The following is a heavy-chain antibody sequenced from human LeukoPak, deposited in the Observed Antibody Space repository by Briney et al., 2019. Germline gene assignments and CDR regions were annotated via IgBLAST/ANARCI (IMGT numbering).Heavy chain of an antibody. CDR1: GFTFSSYW. CDR3: ARKYSGFPFDY. Sequence: PEGSLRLSCAASGFTFSSYWMSWVRQAPGKGLEWVANIKQDGSEKYYVDSVKGRFTISRDNAKNSLYLQMNSLRAEDTAVYYCARKYSGFPFDYWGQGTLVTVSS. D-gene: IGHD5-12*01. J-gene: IGHJ4*02. CDR2: IKQDGSEK. V-gene: IGHV3-7*01.